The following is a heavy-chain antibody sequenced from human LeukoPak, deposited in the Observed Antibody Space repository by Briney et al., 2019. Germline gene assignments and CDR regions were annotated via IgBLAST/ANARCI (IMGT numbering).Heavy chain of an antibody. D-gene: IGHD4-4*01. J-gene: IGHJ6*02. CDR3: ARLPMYSNYGPDYYYYGMDV. Sequence: PPGTLCLTCAVSGGSISIYYWSWGRDPPRGRLECGVYIYYSASTNYNPSLKSRVTISVDTSKNQFSLKLSSVTAADTAVYYCARLPMYSNYGPDYYYYGMDVWGQGTTVTVSS. CDR2: IYYSAST. CDR1: GGSISIYY. V-gene: IGHV4-59*08.